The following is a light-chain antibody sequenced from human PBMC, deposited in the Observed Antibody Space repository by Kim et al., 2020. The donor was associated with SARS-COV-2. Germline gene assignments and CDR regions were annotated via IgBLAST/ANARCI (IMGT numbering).Light chain of an antibody. V-gene: IGKV3-20*01. CDR3: QQYGNSPWT. Sequence: PGESAALSSRASQSVSGSYLAWYQQKPGQAPRRLIYDASSRATGIPDRFSGSGSGTDFTLTISRLEPEDFAVYYCQQYGNSPWTFGQGTKVDIK. CDR2: DAS. J-gene: IGKJ1*01. CDR1: QSVSGSY.